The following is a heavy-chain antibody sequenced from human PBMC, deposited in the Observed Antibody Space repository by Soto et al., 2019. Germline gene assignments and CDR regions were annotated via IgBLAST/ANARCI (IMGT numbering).Heavy chain of an antibody. D-gene: IGHD3-22*01. CDR3: ARTGSITMIVVVRTPYGMDV. CDR2: ISSSSSTI. J-gene: IGHJ6*02. CDR1: GFTFSSYS. V-gene: IGHV3-48*02. Sequence: PGGSLRLFCGASGFTFSSYSMNWVRQAPGQGLEWVSYISSSSSTIYYADSGKGRFTISRDNAKNSLYLQMNSLRDEDTAVYYCARTGSITMIVVVRTPYGMDVWGQGSTVTVSS.